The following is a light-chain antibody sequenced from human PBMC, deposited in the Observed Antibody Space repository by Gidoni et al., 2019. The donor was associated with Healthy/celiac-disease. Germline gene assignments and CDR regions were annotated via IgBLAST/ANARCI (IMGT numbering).Light chain of an antibody. CDR3: QQSDSTPRALT. V-gene: IGKV1-39*01. CDR1: QSISSY. J-gene: IGKJ4*01. CDR2: VAS. Sequence: IQLTQSPSSLSASVGDRVTIPCRASQSISSYLNSYQQKPWKAPKLLIYVASSLQSGVPSRFSGSGAGTDFTLTISSMQLEDFATYDCQQSDSTPRALTFGGXTKVEIK.